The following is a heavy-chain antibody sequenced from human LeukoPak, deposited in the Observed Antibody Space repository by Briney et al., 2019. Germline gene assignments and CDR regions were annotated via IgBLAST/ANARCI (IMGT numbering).Heavy chain of an antibody. Sequence: ASVKVSCKASGGTFSSHTISWVRQAPGQGLEWMGGIIPFFGTAHYAQKFQGRVTMTRNTSISTAYMELSSLRSEDTAVYYCARERDSSGYVSDYWGQGTLVTVSS. J-gene: IGHJ4*02. CDR3: ARERDSSGYVSDY. V-gene: IGHV1-69*05. CDR1: GGTFSSHT. D-gene: IGHD3-22*01. CDR2: IIPFFGTA.